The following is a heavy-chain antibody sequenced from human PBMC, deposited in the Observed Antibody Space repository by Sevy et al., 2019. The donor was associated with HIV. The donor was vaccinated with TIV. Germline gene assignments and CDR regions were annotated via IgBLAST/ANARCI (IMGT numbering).Heavy chain of an antibody. CDR2: IGWNSASI. CDR1: GFTFDDYG. D-gene: IGHD2-15*01. Sequence: GGSLRLSCAASGFTFDDYGMHWVRQAPGKGLEWVSGIGWNSASIGYADSVKGRFTISRDNAKNSLYLQMNSLRAEDTALYYCAKGAPGGLLLRNYFDYWGQGTLVTVSS. J-gene: IGHJ4*02. CDR3: AKGAPGGLLLRNYFDY. V-gene: IGHV3-9*01.